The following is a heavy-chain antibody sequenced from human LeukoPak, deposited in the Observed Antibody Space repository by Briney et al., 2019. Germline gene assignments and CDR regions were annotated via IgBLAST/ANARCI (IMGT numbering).Heavy chain of an antibody. CDR3: ARGQDDRSGTFDY. CDR1: GDSVSSGNYY. Sequence: QSSETLSLTCTVSGDSVSSGNYYLSWIRQPPGKGLDWITYMSPSGTTKYSPSLKSRVTTSVDTSRTQFSLRLSSVTAADTAVYYCARGQDDRSGTFDYWGQGILVTVSS. V-gene: IGHV4-61*01. J-gene: IGHJ4*02. D-gene: IGHD3-22*01. CDR2: MSPSGTT.